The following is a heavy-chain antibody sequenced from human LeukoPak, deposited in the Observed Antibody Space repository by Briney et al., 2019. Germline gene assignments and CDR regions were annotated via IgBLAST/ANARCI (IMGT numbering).Heavy chain of an antibody. Sequence: ASVKVSCKASGYTFPSYFMHWVRRAPGQGLEWMGIINPTGGSTTYAQKFQGRVTMTRDTSTSTAYMELRSLRSDDTAVYYCAREGSSSWYLDYWGQGTLVTVSS. CDR2: INPTGGST. V-gene: IGHV1-46*01. J-gene: IGHJ4*02. CDR1: GYTFPSYF. CDR3: AREGSSSWYLDY. D-gene: IGHD6-13*01.